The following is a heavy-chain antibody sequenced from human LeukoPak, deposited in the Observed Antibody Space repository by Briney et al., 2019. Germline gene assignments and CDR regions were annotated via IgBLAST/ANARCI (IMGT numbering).Heavy chain of an antibody. Sequence: PSETLSLTCTVSGGSISSGGYYWSWIRQHPGKGLEWIGYIYYSGSTYYNPSLKSRVTISVDTSKNQFSLKLSSVTAADTAVYYCARDRGDYYDSSGYNAFDIWGQGTMVTVSS. CDR2: IYYSGST. CDR1: GGSISSGGYY. V-gene: IGHV4-31*03. D-gene: IGHD3-22*01. J-gene: IGHJ3*02. CDR3: ARDRGDYYDSSGYNAFDI.